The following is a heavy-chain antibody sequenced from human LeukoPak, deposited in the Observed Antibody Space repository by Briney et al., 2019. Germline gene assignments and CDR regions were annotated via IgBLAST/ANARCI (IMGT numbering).Heavy chain of an antibody. V-gene: IGHV3-23*01. D-gene: IGHD3-10*01. CDR1: GFFFSSHG. CDR2: ISSGSDYT. CDR3: AKIGVIGNWYYDV. J-gene: IGHJ2*01. Sequence: PGGSLRLSCVASGFFFSSHGMSWVRQAPWKGPEWVSSISSGSDYTFYADSVKGRFTISRDNSKNTLYLQMNSLRAGDTAIYHCAKIGVIGNWYYDVWGRGTLVTVSS.